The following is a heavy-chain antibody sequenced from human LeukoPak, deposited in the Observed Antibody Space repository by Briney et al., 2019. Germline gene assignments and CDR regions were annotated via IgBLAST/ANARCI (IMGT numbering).Heavy chain of an antibody. J-gene: IGHJ4*02. CDR2: ISAYNGNT. D-gene: IGHD3-10*01. V-gene: IGHV1-18*01. Sequence: ASVKVSCTASGYTFTSYGISWVRQAPGQGLEWMGWISAYNGNTNYAQKLQGRVTMTTDTSTSTAYMELRSLRSDDTAVYYCAREVRYYGSGSHNDYWGQGTLVTVSS. CDR3: AREVRYYGSGSHNDY. CDR1: GYTFTSYG.